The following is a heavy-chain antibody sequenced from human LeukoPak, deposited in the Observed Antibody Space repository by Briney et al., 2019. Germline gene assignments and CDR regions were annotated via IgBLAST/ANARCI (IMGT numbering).Heavy chain of an antibody. D-gene: IGHD2-15*01. J-gene: IGHJ4*02. V-gene: IGHV4-34*01. CDR3: ARVGAVVVVAATH. Sequence: SETLSLTCAVYGGSFSGYYWSWIRQPPGKGLEWIGEINHSGSTNYNPSLMSRVTISVDTSKTQFSLKLSSVTAADTAVYYCARVGAVVVVAATHWGQGTLVTVSS. CDR2: INHSGST. CDR1: GGSFSGYY.